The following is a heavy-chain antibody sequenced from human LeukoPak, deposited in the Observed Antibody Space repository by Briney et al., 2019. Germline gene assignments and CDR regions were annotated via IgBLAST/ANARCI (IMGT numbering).Heavy chain of an antibody. Sequence: ASVKVSCKASGYTFTSYGISWVRQAPGQGLEWMGWISAYNGNTNYAQKLQGRVTMTTDTSTSTAYMELRSLRSDDTAVYYCARDSGSGWYRDQNDAFDIWGQGTMVTVSS. CDR3: ARDSGSGWYRDQNDAFDI. CDR2: ISAYNGNT. J-gene: IGHJ3*02. V-gene: IGHV1-18*01. CDR1: GYTFTSYG. D-gene: IGHD6-19*01.